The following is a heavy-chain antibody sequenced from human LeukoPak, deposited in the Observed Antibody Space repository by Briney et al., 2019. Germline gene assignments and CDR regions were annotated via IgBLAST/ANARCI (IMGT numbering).Heavy chain of an antibody. CDR3: AREYYDFWSGFSIAFDY. Sequence: PGGSLRLSCAASGFTVSSNYMSWLRQAPGKGLEWVSVIYSGGSTYYADSVKGRFTISRDNSKNTLYLQMNSLRAEDTAVYYCAREYYDFWSGFSIAFDYWGQGTLVTVSS. CDR1: GFTVSSNY. V-gene: IGHV3-66*01. J-gene: IGHJ4*02. CDR2: IYSGGST. D-gene: IGHD3-3*01.